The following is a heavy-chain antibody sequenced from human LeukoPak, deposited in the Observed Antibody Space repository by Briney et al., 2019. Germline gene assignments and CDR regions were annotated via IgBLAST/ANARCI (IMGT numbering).Heavy chain of an antibody. Sequence: PGGSLRLSCSASGFTFSSYAMHWVRQAPGKGLEYVSAISSNGGSTYYADSVKGRFTISRDNSKNTLYLQMSGLRAEDTAVYYCVKGEYSSPFDYWGQGTLVTVSS. D-gene: IGHD6-6*01. V-gene: IGHV3-64D*09. CDR2: ISSNGGST. CDR3: VKGEYSSPFDY. J-gene: IGHJ4*02. CDR1: GFTFSSYA.